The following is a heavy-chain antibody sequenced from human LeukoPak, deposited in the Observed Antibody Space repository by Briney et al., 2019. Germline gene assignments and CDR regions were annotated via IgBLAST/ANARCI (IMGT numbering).Heavy chain of an antibody. CDR3: ARVGYSSGWYDYGMDV. Sequence: GGSLRLSCAASGFTFSSYWMHWVRQAPGKGLVWVSRISPDGSTTGHADSVKGRFTTSRDNAKNTLFLHMNSLRAEDTAVYYCARVGYSSGWYDYGMDVWGQGSTVTVSS. V-gene: IGHV3-74*01. CDR1: GFTFSSYW. CDR2: ISPDGSTT. D-gene: IGHD6-19*01. J-gene: IGHJ6*02.